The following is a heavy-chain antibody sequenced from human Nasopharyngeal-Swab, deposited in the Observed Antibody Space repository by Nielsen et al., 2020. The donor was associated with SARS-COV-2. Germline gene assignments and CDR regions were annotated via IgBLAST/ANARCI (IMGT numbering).Heavy chain of an antibody. CDR3: ARIRRQQLANGVGWFDP. CDR2: IDWDDDK. CDR1: GFSLSTSGMC. V-gene: IGHV2-70*01. D-gene: IGHD6-13*01. Sequence: SGPTLVKPTQTLTLTYTFSGFSLSTSGMCVSWIRQPPGKALEWLALIDWDDDKYYSTSLKTRLTISKDTSKNQVVLTMTNMDPVDTATYYCARIRRQQLANGVGWFDPWGQGTLVTVSS. J-gene: IGHJ5*02.